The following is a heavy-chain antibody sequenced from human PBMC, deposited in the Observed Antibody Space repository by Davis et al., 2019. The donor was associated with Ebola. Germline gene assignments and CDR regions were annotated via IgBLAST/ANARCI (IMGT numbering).Heavy chain of an antibody. CDR2: MYYSGRT. D-gene: IGHD2-15*01. Sequence: SETLSLTCTVSGGSISSSSYYWGWIRQSPGKGLEWIGNMYYSGRTYYNPSLKSRVTISVDTSNNQFSLRLTSVTAADTAVYYCVRPTDCSGGSCYFDYWGQGTLVSVSS. V-gene: IGHV4-39*01. J-gene: IGHJ4*02. CDR1: GGSISSSSYY. CDR3: VRPTDCSGGSCYFDY.